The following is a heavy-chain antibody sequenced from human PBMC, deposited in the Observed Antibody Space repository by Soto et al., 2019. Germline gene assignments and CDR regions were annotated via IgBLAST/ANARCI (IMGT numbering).Heavy chain of an antibody. CDR2: MNPNSGDT. CDR1: GYTFTSYE. CDR3: ARGELLWFGELLR. V-gene: IGHV1-8*01. D-gene: IGHD3-10*01. Sequence: QVQLVQSGAEVKKPGASVKVSCKASGYTFTSYEINWVRQATGQGLEWMGGMNPNSGDTGYAQKFKGRVTMTRNTSISTAYMELSSLRSEDTAVYYCARGELLWFGELLRWGQGTLVTVSS. J-gene: IGHJ4*02.